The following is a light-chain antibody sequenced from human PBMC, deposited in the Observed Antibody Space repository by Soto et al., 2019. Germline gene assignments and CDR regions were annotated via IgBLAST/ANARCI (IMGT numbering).Light chain of an antibody. V-gene: IGKV1-33*01. CDR1: QDISNY. CDR2: DAS. J-gene: IGKJ3*01. CDR3: QQYDNLSFT. Sequence: DIQMTQSPSSLSASVGDRVTITCQASQDISNYLNWYQQKPGKAPKLLIYDASNLETGVPSRFSGSGSGTDFTFTISSLHPEDIATYYCQQYDNLSFTFGPGTKVDIK.